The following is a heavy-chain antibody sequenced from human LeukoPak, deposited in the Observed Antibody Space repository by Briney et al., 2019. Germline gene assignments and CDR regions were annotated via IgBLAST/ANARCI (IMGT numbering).Heavy chain of an antibody. V-gene: IGHV3-23*01. Sequence: GGSLRLSCAASGFTFTSYAMSWVRQAPGKGLEWVSSVSGSGDGTYYAHSVKGRFTISRDNSKKTLDLHMDSLRAEDTAVYYCAKERLGGNYGDYAVDYWGQGTMVTLSS. CDR3: AKERLGGNYGDYAVDY. D-gene: IGHD4-17*01. CDR2: VSGSGDGT. CDR1: GFTFTSYA. J-gene: IGHJ4*02.